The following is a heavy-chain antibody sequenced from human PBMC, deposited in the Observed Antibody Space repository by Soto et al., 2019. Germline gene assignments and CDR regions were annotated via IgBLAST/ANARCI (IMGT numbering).Heavy chain of an antibody. CDR1: GFTFSSYA. CDR2: ITGSGGGT. Sequence: EMQLLESGGGLVQPGGSLRLSCAASGFTFSSYAMSWVRQAPGKGMEWVTTITGSGGGTYCADSVKGRFTISRDNSKRTLYLKVNPLRGEDTALYYCAKDRRPMVVVARNFGPWGQGTLGTGSS. CDR3: AKDRRPMVVVARNFGP. V-gene: IGHV3-23*01. J-gene: IGHJ5*02. D-gene: IGHD2-15*01.